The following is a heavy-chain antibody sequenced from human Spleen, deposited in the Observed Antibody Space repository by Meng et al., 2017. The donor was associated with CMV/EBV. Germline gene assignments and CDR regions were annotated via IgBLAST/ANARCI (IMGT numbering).Heavy chain of an antibody. CDR3: ASHSSTRFGMDV. Sequence: ASVKVSCKASGDSLSNYAFSWVRQAPGQGLEWMGWMNPKSGNTGYAQKLQGRVTMTRNTSINTAYMELSSLKSEDTAVYYCASHSSTRFGMDVWGQGTTVTVSS. CDR2: MNPKSGNT. CDR1: GDSLSNYA. J-gene: IGHJ6*02. D-gene: IGHD5/OR15-5a*01. V-gene: IGHV1-8*01.